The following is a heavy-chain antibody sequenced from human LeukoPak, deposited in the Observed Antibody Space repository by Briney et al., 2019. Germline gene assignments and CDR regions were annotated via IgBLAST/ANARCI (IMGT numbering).Heavy chain of an antibody. V-gene: IGHV4-34*01. Sequence: SETLSLTCGVYGGSFSGCYWSWIRQPPGKGLEWIGEISHSGRTNYNPSLKSRVTISVDTSKNQLSLKLSSVTAADTAVYYCAGPGLYRLDYWGQGTLVTVSS. J-gene: IGHJ4*02. CDR3: AGPGLYRLDY. CDR2: ISHSGRT. D-gene: IGHD2-8*01. CDR1: GGSFSGCY.